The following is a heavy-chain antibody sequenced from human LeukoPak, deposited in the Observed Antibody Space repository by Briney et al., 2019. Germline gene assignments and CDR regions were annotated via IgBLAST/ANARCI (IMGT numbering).Heavy chain of an antibody. CDR3: ARDPGGWGIAAADDAFDI. J-gene: IGHJ3*02. D-gene: IGHD6-13*01. Sequence: PGGSLRLSCAASGFTFSSYGMHWVRQAPGKGLEWVAIIWYGESNTYYADSVKGRFTISRDNSKNTLYLQMNSLRAEDTAVYYCARDPGGWGIAAADDAFDIWGQGTMVTVSS. CDR1: GFTFSSYG. CDR2: IWYGESNT. V-gene: IGHV3-33*08.